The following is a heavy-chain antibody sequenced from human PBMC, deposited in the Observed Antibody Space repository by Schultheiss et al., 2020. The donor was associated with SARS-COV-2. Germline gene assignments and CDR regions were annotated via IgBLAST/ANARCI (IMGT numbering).Heavy chain of an antibody. CDR3: AKDSARITGTTEYFDY. CDR2: ISGSGDST. J-gene: IGHJ4*02. D-gene: IGHD1-20*01. CDR1: GFTFTNFG. V-gene: IGHV3-23*01. Sequence: GGSLRLSCAASGFTFTNFGMSWVRQAPGKGLEWVSTISGSGDSTHYADSVKGRFTIARDDSKNTLYLQMNSLRAEDTAVYYCAKDSARITGTTEYFDYWGQGTLVTVSS.